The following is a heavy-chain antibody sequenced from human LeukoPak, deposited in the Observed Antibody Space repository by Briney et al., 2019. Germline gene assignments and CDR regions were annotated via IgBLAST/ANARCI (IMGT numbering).Heavy chain of an antibody. V-gene: IGHV3-43*01. J-gene: IGHJ6*02. CDR3: AKDIGYADYDILTGYHLYYYYYGMDV. D-gene: IGHD3-9*01. Sequence: GGSLRLSCAASGFTFDDYTMHWVRQAPGKGLEWVSLISWDGGSTYYADSVKGRFTISRDNSKNSLYLQMNSLRTEDTALYYCAKDIGYADYDILTGYHLYYYYYGMDVWGQGTTVTVSS. CDR1: GFTFDDYT. CDR2: ISWDGGST.